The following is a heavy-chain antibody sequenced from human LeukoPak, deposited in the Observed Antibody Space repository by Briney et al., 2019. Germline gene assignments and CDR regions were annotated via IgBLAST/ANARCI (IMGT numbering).Heavy chain of an antibody. J-gene: IGHJ4*02. CDR1: GFTFSDSA. V-gene: IGHV3-23*01. CDR3: ARVDYGDPLD. CDR2: ISSGGGMT. D-gene: IGHD4-17*01. Sequence: PGGSLRLSCTASGFTFSDSAMSWVRQAPGKGLGWVSSISSGGGMTYYADSVKGRFSISRDNSKNTVYLQMNSLRAEDTAVYYCARVDYGDPLDWGQGTLVAASS.